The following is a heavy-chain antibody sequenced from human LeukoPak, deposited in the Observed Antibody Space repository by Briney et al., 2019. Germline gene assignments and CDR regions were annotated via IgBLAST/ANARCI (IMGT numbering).Heavy chain of an antibody. V-gene: IGHV4-61*01. CDR2: IYYSGST. Sequence: PSETLSLTCTVCGGSDSCGSYYWIWIPQPPGRGLKWIGYIYYSGSTNYNPSLKSRVTVSVDTSKNQFALKLSAVTAADTAVYYCARGRYSYGEPDSHFDYWGQGTLVSVS. CDR1: GGSDSCGSYY. J-gene: IGHJ4*02. D-gene: IGHD5-18*01. CDR3: ARGRYSYGEPDSHFDY.